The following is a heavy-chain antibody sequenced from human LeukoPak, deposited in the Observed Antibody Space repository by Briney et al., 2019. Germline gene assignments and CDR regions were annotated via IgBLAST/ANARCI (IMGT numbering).Heavy chain of an antibody. J-gene: IGHJ5*02. CDR1: GFTFSSYW. D-gene: IGHD6-19*01. Sequence: GGSLRLSCAASGFTFSSYWMSWVRQAPGKGLEGVANIKQDGSEKYYVDSVKGRFTISRDNAKNSLYLQMNSLRAEDTAVYYCARVPGIAVAGPLSWFDPWGQGTLVTVSS. V-gene: IGHV3-7*01. CDR3: ARVPGIAVAGPLSWFDP. CDR2: IKQDGSEK.